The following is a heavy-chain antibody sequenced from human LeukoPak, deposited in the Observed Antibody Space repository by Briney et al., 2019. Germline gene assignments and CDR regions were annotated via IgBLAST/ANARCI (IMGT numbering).Heavy chain of an antibody. CDR1: GFTFSGYW. D-gene: IGHD3-16*01. CDR2: IKQDGSEK. J-gene: IGHJ4*02. V-gene: IGHV3-7*05. CDR3: AKDDYLGY. Sequence: GGSLRLSCAASGFTFSGYWMAWVRQAPGRGLGWVAHIKQDGSEKNYVDPVKGRLIISRDNAKHSVYLQMDTLRAEDTAVYYCAKDDYLGYWRERTLVIVSS.